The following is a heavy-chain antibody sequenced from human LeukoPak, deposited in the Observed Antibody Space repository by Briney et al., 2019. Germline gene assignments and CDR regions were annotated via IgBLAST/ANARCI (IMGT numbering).Heavy chain of an antibody. Sequence: PGKSLRLSCAASGFTFSNYGMHWVRQAPGKGLEWVAVIWYDGSNKYYADSVKGRFTFSRDNSKNTLYLQMNSLRAEDTAVYYCARENLLGGFFDYWGQGILVTASS. J-gene: IGHJ4*02. CDR1: GFTFSNYG. V-gene: IGHV3-33*01. CDR2: IWYDGSNK. D-gene: IGHD5-12*01. CDR3: ARENLLGGFFDY.